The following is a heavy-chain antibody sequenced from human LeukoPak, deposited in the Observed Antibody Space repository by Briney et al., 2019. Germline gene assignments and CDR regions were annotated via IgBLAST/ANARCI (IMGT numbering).Heavy chain of an antibody. CDR3: ARLARAWVVDVPWDY. D-gene: IGHD2-15*01. CDR2: INPNSGGT. Sequence: ASVKVSCKASGYTFTGYYMRWVRQAPGQGLEWMGWINPNSGGTNYAQKFQGRVTMTRDTSISTAYMELSRLRSDDTAVYYCARLARAWVVDVPWDYWGQGTLVTVSS. CDR1: GYTFTGYY. V-gene: IGHV1-2*02. J-gene: IGHJ4*02.